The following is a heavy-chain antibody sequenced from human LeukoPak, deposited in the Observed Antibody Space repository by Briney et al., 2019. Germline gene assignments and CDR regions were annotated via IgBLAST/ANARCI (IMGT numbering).Heavy chain of an antibody. CDR3: ARGRGLPGPLDY. CDR2: ISSSSSYI. V-gene: IGHV3-21*01. J-gene: IGHJ4*02. Sequence: GGSLRLSCAASGFTFSSYSMNWVRQAPGRGLEWVSSISSSSSYIYYADSVKGRFTISRDNAKNSLYLQMNSLRAEDTAVYYCARGRGLPGPLDYWGQGTLVTVSS. D-gene: IGHD3-10*01. CDR1: GFTFSSYS.